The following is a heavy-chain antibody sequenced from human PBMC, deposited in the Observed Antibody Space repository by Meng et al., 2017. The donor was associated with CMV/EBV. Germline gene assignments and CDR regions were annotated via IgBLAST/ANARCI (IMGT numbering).Heavy chain of an antibody. V-gene: IGHV3-30-3*01. CDR1: GFTFSSYS. CDR3: ARAEVGVVLAPGDY. Sequence: HALLSEAGGCVVHPGRSLLRSWAASGFTFSSYSMDLVRQATGKGLEWVAVISYDGSNKYYADSVKGRFTLSRDNSKNKLYLQMNSLRAEDTAVYYCARAEVGVVLAPGDYWGQGTLVTVSS. J-gene: IGHJ4*02. CDR2: ISYDGSNK. D-gene: IGHD3-3*01.